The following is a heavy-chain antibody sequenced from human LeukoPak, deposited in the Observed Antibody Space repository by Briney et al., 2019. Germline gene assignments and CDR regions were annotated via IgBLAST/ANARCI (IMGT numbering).Heavy chain of an antibody. CDR2: IYPGDSDT. D-gene: IGHD2-2*01. CDR3: ARRLSSSDKWASYFCY. Sequence: GESLKISCTGSGYSFTYYRIGWMRQMPGKGLEWMGIIYPGDSDTRYSPSFQGQVTISADKSIITPYLQWSSLKASDTAMYYCARRLSSSDKWASYFCYCGRVTRVTVSS. J-gene: IGHJ4*02. CDR1: GYSFTYYR. V-gene: IGHV5-51*01.